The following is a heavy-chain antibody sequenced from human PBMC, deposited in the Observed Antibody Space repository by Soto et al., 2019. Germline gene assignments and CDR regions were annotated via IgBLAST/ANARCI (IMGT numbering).Heavy chain of an antibody. Sequence: PGGSLRLSCAASGFTFSSYSMNWVRQAPGKGLEWVSSISTSSSYIYYADSVKGRFTISRDNATKSLYLQMNSLRAEDTAVYYCARVKGAGVGSAYFDYWGQGTLATVSP. CDR3: ARVKGAGVGSAYFDY. CDR2: ISTSSSYI. D-gene: IGHD3-10*01. CDR1: GFTFSSYS. V-gene: IGHV3-21*01. J-gene: IGHJ4*02.